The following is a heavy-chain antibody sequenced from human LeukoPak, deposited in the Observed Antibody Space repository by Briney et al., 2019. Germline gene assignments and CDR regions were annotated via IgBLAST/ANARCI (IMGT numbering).Heavy chain of an antibody. CDR2: IIPIFGTA. CDR3: ARDRDYYDSSAFDI. D-gene: IGHD3-22*01. CDR1: GGTFSSYA. Sequence: SVNVSCKASGGTFSSYAISWVRQAPGQGLEWMGGIIPIFGTANYAQKFQGRVTITTDESTSTAYMELSSLRSDDTAVYYCARDRDYYDSSAFDIWGQGTMVTVSS. J-gene: IGHJ3*02. V-gene: IGHV1-69*05.